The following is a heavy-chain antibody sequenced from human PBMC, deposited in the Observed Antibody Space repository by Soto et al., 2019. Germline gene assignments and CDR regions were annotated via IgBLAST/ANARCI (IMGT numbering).Heavy chain of an antibody. J-gene: IGHJ5*02. CDR2: VYPGDSDT. Sequence: GESLKISCKGSGYRFTSYWIGWVRQMPGKGLEWMGSVYPGDSDTRYSPSFQGQVTISAAKSISTAYRQWSSLKASDTAMYYCARLRIAVRSGELGWLVPWGQGPRSPSPQ. CDR1: GYRFTSYW. CDR3: ARLRIAVRSGELGWLVP. D-gene: IGHD6-6*01. V-gene: IGHV5-51*01.